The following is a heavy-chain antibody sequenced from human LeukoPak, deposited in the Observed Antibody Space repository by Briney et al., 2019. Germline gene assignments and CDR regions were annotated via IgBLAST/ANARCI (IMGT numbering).Heavy chain of an antibody. CDR3: VRDVKGNSGLDGIFDY. J-gene: IGHJ4*02. Sequence: GESLRLSCAASGFTFSSYWMSWVRQAPGKGLEWVANIKEDGSEKYYVDSVKGRFTITRDNAKNSLYLQMNSLTVEDTAVYYCVRDVKGNSGLDGIFDYWGQGILVTVSS. V-gene: IGHV3-7*01. CDR2: IKEDGSEK. CDR1: GFTFSSYW. D-gene: IGHD2/OR15-2a*01.